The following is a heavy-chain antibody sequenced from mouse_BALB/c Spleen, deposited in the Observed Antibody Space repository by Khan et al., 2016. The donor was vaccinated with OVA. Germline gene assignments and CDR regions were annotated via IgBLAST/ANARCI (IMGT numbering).Heavy chain of an antibody. D-gene: IGHD3-3*01. V-gene: IGHV1S137*01. Sequence: VQLQQSGAELVRPGVSVKLSCKGSGYTFTDYAMHWMKQSHAKSLEWIGVISTYYGHATYNQKFKGKATMTVDKSSSTAYMELARLTSEDSAIYYWARGGRFAYWGQGTLVTVSA. CDR2: ISTYYGHA. J-gene: IGHJ3*01. CDR1: GYTFTDYA. CDR3: ARGGRFAY.